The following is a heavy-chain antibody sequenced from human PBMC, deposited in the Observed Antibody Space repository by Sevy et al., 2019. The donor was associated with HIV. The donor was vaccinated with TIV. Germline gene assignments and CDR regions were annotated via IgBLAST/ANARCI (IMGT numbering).Heavy chain of an antibody. CDR3: ARDRAYSALDY. CDR1: GFTFSDSW. Sequence: GGSLRLSCVASGFTFSDSWMTWVRQAPGKGLKRIAFINEDGSRLGYVDSVRGRFAISRENTKNSLYLQMNSLRAEDTAVYFCARDRAYSALDYWGQGTLVTVSS. J-gene: IGHJ4*02. CDR2: INEDGSRL. D-gene: IGHD5-18*01. V-gene: IGHV3-7*01.